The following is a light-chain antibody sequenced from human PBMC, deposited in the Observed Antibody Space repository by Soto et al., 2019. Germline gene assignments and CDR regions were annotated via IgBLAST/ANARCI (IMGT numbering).Light chain of an antibody. CDR2: GAS. CDR3: QRYGASLPLT. Sequence: EIVLTQSPGTLSLSPGDRATLSCRASQSVSSNYLAWYQQKSGQDHRLLIYGASSRPTGIKDRFSGSGSGTDFTLYISRLEPGDFAVYACQRYGASLPLTFGGATKVESK. CDR1: QSVSSNY. V-gene: IGKV3-20*01. J-gene: IGKJ4*01.